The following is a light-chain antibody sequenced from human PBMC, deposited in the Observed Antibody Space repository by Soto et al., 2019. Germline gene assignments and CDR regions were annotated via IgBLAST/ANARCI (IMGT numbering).Light chain of an antibody. CDR1: ISDVGGYNY. CDR3: CSYAGSYTV. J-gene: IGLJ2*01. CDR2: DVS. Sequence: QSALTQPRSVSGSPGQSVAISCTGTISDVGGYNYVSWYQQHPGKAPKLMIYDVSKRPSGVPDRFSGSKSGNTASLTISGLQAEDEADYSCCSYAGSYTVFVGGTKLTVL. V-gene: IGLV2-11*01.